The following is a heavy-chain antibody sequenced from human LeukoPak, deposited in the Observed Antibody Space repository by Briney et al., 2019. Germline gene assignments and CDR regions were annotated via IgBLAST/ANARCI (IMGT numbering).Heavy chain of an antibody. CDR2: ISGSGGST. V-gene: IGHV3-23*01. CDR1: GFTFSSYG. J-gene: IGHJ4*02. Sequence: GGSLRLSCAASGFTFSSYGMSWVRQAPGKGLEWVSAISGSGGSTYYADSVKGRFTISRDNSKNTLYLQMNSLRAEDTAVYYCARAGPKYSSGWYSDYWGQGTLVTVSS. D-gene: IGHD6-19*01. CDR3: ARAGPKYSSGWYSDY.